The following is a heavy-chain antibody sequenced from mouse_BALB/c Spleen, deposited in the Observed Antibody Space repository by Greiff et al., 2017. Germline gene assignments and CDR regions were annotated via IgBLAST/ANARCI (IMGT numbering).Heavy chain of an antibody. CDR2: IYPGNGDT. CDR3: ARYYYGGAMDY. D-gene: IGHD1-2*01. V-gene: IGHV1-12*01. J-gene: IGHJ4*01. CDR1: GYTFTSYN. Sequence: LQQPGAELVKPGASVKMSCKASGYTFTSYNMHWVKQTPGQGLEWIGAIYPGNGDTSYNQKFKGKATLTADKSSSTAYMQLSSLTSEDSAVYYCARYYYGGAMDYWGQGTSVTVSS.